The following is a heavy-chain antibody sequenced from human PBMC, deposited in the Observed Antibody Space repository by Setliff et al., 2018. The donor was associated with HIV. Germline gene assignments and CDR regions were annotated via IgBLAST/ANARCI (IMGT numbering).Heavy chain of an antibody. CDR3: ARGTAPRPASVLEFLEWLFPNWFDP. J-gene: IGHJ5*02. D-gene: IGHD3-3*02. V-gene: IGHV1-8*02. Sequence: ASVKVSCKASGYNFTDYDINWVRQATGQGLEWMGWMNPNNGNTGYAEKFQGRVTMTRDTSISTAYMELSSLRSDDAAVYYCARGTAPRPASVLEFLEWLFPNWFDPWGQGTLVTVSS. CDR1: GYNFTDYD. CDR2: MNPNNGNT.